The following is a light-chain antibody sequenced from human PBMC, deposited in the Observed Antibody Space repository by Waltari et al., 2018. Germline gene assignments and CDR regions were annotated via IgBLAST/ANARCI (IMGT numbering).Light chain of an antibody. V-gene: IGLV2-14*01. CDR2: DVS. Sequence: QSALTPPASVSGSPGQSITISCTGTSSDVGGYNYVSWYQQHPGKAPKLMISDVSKRPSGVSNRFSGSKSGNTASLTISGLQAEDEADYYCSSYTSSSNTWVFGGGTKLTVL. CDR1: SSDVGGYNY. J-gene: IGLJ3*02. CDR3: SSYTSSSNTWV.